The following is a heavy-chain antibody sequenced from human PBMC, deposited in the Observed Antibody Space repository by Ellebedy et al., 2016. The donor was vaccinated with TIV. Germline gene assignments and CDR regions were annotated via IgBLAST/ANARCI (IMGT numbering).Heavy chain of an antibody. D-gene: IGHD3-10*01. V-gene: IGHV1-3*01. CDR2: INVGNGNT. CDR1: GHRFTSYV. J-gene: IGHJ6*02. CDR3: AKGSYNAMDV. Sequence: AASVKVSCKASGHRFTSYVIHWVRHAPGQGLEWMGWINVGNGNTTNSQKFQGRVTIARATSASTVYMEVSSVRSEDTAVYYCAKGSYNAMDVWGQGTTVTVSS.